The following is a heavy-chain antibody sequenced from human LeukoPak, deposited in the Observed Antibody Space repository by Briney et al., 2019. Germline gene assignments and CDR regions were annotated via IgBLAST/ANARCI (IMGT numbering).Heavy chain of an antibody. CDR2: ISYDGSNK. CDR3: AKSGYQLLAGNWFDP. Sequence: PGGSLRLSCAASGFIFSGYAMHWVRQAPGKGLEWVAVISYDGSNKNYADSVKGRFTISRDNSRNTLDLQMNSLRPEDTAVYYCAKSGYQLLAGNWFDPWGQGTLVTVSS. D-gene: IGHD2-2*01. J-gene: IGHJ5*02. V-gene: IGHV3-30*18. CDR1: GFIFSGYA.